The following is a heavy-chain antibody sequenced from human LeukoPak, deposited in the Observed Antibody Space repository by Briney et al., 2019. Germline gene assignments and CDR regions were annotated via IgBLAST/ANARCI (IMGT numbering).Heavy chain of an antibody. CDR1: GGSLSGYY. D-gene: IGHD6-19*01. CDR2: INHSGST. CDR3: ARPKYSSGWGINWFDP. J-gene: IGHJ5*02. Sequence: SETLSLTCAVYGGSLSGYYWSWIRQPPGKGLEWIGEINHSGSTNYNPSLKSRVTISVDTSKNQFSLKLSSVTAADTAVYYCARPKYSSGWGINWFDPWGQGTLVTVSS. V-gene: IGHV4-34*01.